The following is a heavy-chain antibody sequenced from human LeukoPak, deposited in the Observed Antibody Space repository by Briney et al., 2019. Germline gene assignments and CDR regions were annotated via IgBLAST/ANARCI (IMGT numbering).Heavy chain of an antibody. CDR3: ARRGWDLVFGYYYYYMDV. CDR1: GGSISSSSYY. J-gene: IGHJ6*03. CDR2: IYYSGST. D-gene: IGHD1-26*01. Sequence: KASETLSLTCTVSGGSISSSSYYWGWIRQPPGKGLEWIGSIYYSGSTYYNPSLKSRVTISVDTSKNQFSLKLSSVTAADTAVYYCARRGWDLVFGYYYYYMDVWGKGTTVTVSS. V-gene: IGHV4-39*07.